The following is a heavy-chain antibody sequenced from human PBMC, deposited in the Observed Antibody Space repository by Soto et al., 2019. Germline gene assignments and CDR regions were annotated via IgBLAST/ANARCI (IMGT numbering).Heavy chain of an antibody. CDR1: GFTFINYA. J-gene: IGHJ2*01. V-gene: IGHV3-23*01. CDR3: ARKVVGSTSCPDYWYSDL. D-gene: IGHD2-2*01. Sequence: EVQLLESGGDSVQPGGSVRLSCAGSGFTFINYAMNWVRQAPGKGLEWVSTISGGGDATFFADSVRGRFTFSRDNSKNTVTLQMNSLGVDDTAVYYCARKVVGSTSCPDYWYSDLWGRGTLVTVSS. CDR2: ISGGGDAT.